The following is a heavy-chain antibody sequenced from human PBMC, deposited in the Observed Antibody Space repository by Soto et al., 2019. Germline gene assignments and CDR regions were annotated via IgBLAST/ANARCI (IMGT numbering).Heavy chain of an antibody. CDR2: IYHSGST. V-gene: IGHV4-4*02. CDR3: ARAKRTNTAELGFDY. J-gene: IGHJ4*02. CDR1: GGSISSSNW. Sequence: QVQLQESGPGLVKPSGTLSLTCAVSGGSISSSNWWSWVRQPPGKGLEWIGEIYHSGSTNYNPSLKIRVTRSVDKSKNQFSLKLSSVTAADTAVYYCARAKRTNTAELGFDYWGQGTLVTVSS. D-gene: IGHD3-10*01.